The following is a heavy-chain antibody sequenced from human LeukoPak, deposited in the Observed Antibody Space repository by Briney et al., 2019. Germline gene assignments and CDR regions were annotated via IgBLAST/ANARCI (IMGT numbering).Heavy chain of an antibody. V-gene: IGHV1-45*02. D-gene: IGHD3-22*01. CDR2: ITPFNGNT. J-gene: IGHJ4*02. CDR3: ATGKDSSGYYYDY. CDR1: GYTFTYRY. Sequence: ASVKVSCKASGYTFTYRYLHWVRQAPGQALEWMGWITPFNGNTNYAQKFQDRVTITRDRSMSTAYMELSSLRSEDTAMYYCATGKDSSGYYYDYWGQGTLVTVPS.